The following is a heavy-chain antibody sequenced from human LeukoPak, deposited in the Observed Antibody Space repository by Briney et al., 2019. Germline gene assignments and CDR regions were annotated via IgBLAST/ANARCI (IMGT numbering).Heavy chain of an antibody. CDR2: IYYSGST. CDR1: GGSSSSSSYY. V-gene: IGHV4-39*01. CDR3: ARLPGGGSSYFDY. J-gene: IGHJ4*02. D-gene: IGHD6-6*01. Sequence: SDTLSLACTVSGGSSSSSSYYWGWIRRPPGKGREWIGSIYYSGSTYYNPSLKSRVTISVDTSKNQFSLKLSSVTAADTAVYYCARLPGGGSSYFDYWGQGTLVTVSS.